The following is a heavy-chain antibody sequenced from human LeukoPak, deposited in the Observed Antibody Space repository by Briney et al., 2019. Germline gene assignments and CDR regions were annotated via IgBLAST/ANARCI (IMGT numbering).Heavy chain of an antibody. V-gene: IGHV4-34*01. J-gene: IGHJ4*02. CDR2: INHSEST. Sequence: SETLSLTCAVYGGSFSGYYWSWIRQPPGKGLEWIGEINHSESTNYNPSLKSRVTISVDTSKNQFSLKLSSVTAADTAVYYCARREVGVLGCRFDYWGQGTLVTVSS. D-gene: IGHD2-15*01. CDR3: ARREVGVLGCRFDY. CDR1: GGSFSGYY.